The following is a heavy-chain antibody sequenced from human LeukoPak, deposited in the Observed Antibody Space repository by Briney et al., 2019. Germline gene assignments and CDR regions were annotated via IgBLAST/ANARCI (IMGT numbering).Heavy chain of an antibody. D-gene: IGHD3-22*01. Sequence: SVKVSCTASGGTFTSYAISWVRQAPGQGLEWMGGIIPIFGTANYAQKFQGRDTITADESTSTAYMELSSLRSEDTAVYYCARDLYYYDSSTSPSYYYYGMDVWGQGTTVTVSS. CDR1: GGTFTSYA. V-gene: IGHV1-69*13. J-gene: IGHJ6*02. CDR2: IIPIFGTA. CDR3: ARDLYYYDSSTSPSYYYYGMDV.